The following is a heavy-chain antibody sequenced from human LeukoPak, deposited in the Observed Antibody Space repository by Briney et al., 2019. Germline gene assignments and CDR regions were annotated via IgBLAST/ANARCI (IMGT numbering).Heavy chain of an antibody. CDR2: IYYSGST. CDR1: GGSISSYY. Sequence: PSETLSLTCTVSGGSISSYYWSWIRQPPGKGLEWIGYIYYSGSTNYNPSLKSRVTISVDTSKNQFSLKLSSVTAADTVVYYCARRASGATFDYWGQGTLVTVSS. J-gene: IGHJ4*02. CDR3: ARRASGATFDY. D-gene: IGHD3-10*01. V-gene: IGHV4-59*08.